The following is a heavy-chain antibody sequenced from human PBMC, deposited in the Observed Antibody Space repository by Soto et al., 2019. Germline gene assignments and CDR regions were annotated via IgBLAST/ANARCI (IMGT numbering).Heavy chain of an antibody. CDR3: ARAPQRRGYGRQFFAP. CDR2: IWDDGSNK. D-gene: IGHD5-12*01. Sequence: GGSLRLSCAASGFRFSNYGMHWVRQPPGKGLEGVAVIWDDGSNKYYEDSVKGRFTISRDNSRNILYLELNSLRVEDTAVYYCARAPQRRGYGRQFFAPSGQGTLVTVS. J-gene: IGHJ5*02. CDR1: GFRFSNYG. V-gene: IGHV3-33*01.